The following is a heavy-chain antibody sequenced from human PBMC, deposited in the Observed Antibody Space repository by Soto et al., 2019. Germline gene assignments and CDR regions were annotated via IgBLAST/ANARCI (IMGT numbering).Heavy chain of an antibody. Sequence: QVQLVQSGAEVKKPGASVKVSCKASGYTFTSYGINWVRQAPGQGLEWMGWISPYNGNTNYAQKVKDRVTRTTDTPTSTAYMELRSLRSDDTAVYYCAPAPITLLGVVPEGVWGQGSTVTVAS. CDR1: GYTFTSYG. D-gene: IGHD2-2*01. CDR2: ISPYNGNT. J-gene: IGHJ6*02. CDR3: APAPITLLGVVPEGV. V-gene: IGHV1-18*01.